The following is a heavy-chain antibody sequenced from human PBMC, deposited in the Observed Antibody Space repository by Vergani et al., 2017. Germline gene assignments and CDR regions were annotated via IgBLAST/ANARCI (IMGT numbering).Heavy chain of an antibody. CDR1: GGSISSGGYY. J-gene: IGHJ6*03. CDR2: IYYSGST. CDR3: ASCTKRQQQLVRYYYYYMDV. Sequence: QVQLQESGPGLVKPSQTLSLTCTVSGGSISSGGYYWSWIRQHPGKGLEWIGYIYYSGSTYYNPSLKSRVTISVDTSKNQFSLKLSSVTAADTAVYYCASCTKRQQQLVRYYYYYMDVWGKGTTVTVSS. V-gene: IGHV4-31*03. D-gene: IGHD6-13*01.